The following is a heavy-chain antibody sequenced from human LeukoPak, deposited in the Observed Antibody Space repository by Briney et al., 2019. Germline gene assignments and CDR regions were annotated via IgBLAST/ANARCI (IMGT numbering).Heavy chain of an antibody. CDR3: AREGSWGYYDSSGYYP. CDR1: GGSISSYY. CDR2: IYTSGST. J-gene: IGHJ5*02. V-gene: IGHV4-4*07. Sequence: SETLSLTCTVSGGSISSYYWSWIRQPAGKGLEWIGRIYTSGSTNYNPSLKSRVTMSVDTSKNQFSLKLSSVTAADTAVYYCAREGSWGYYDSSGYYPWGQGTLVTVSS. D-gene: IGHD3-22*01.